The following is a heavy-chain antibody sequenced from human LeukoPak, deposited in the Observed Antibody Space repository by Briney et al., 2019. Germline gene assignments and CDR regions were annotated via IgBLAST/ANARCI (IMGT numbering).Heavy chain of an antibody. D-gene: IGHD6-13*01. CDR1: GFTFSSYS. Sequence: GGSLRLSCAASGFTFSSYSMNWVRQAPGKGLEWVSSISSSSSYIYYADSVKGRFTISRDNAKNALYLQMNSLRAEDTAVYYCARNSKDSSSWYGDAFDIWGQGTMVTVSS. J-gene: IGHJ3*02. CDR2: ISSSSSYI. CDR3: ARNSKDSSSWYGDAFDI. V-gene: IGHV3-21*01.